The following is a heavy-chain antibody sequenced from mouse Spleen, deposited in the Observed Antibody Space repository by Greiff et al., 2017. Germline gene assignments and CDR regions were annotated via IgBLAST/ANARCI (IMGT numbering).Heavy chain of an antibody. CDR1: GFTFSSYT. J-gene: IGHJ2*01. CDR2: ISSGGGNT. Sequence: EVNLVESGGGLVKPGGSLKLSCAASGFTFSSYTMSWVRQTPAKRLEWVATISSGGGNTYYPDSVKGRFTISRDNARNTLYLQMSSLRSEDTAMYYCARPFYYDGSYGYWGQGTTLTVSS. CDR3: ARPFYYDGSYGY. D-gene: IGHD1-1*01. V-gene: IGHV5-9*04.